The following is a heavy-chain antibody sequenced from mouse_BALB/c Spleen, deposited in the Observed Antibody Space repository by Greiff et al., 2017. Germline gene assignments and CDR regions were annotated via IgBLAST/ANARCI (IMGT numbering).Heavy chain of an antibody. CDR3: ARTYYGNLYYYAMDY. D-gene: IGHD2-10*01. V-gene: IGHV1-7*01. J-gene: IGHJ4*01. CDR2: INPSTGYT. CDR1: GYTFTSYW. Sequence: VKLQQSGAELAKPGASVKMSCKASGYTFTSYWMHWVKQRPGQGLEWIGYINPSTGYTEYNQKFKDKATLTADKSSSTAYMQLSSLTSEDSAVYYCARTYYGNLYYYAMDYWGQGTSVTVSS.